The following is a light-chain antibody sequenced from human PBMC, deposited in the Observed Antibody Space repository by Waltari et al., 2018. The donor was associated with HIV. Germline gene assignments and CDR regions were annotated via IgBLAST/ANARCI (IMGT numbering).Light chain of an antibody. CDR3: PRGT. Sequence: DFVLTQSPASLAVSLGQRATITCRASESVSFLGINLIHWYQQKPGQPPKLLIYQASNEDTGVPARFSGSGSGTDFTLTINPVEANDSANYSCPRGTLGGGTKVEIK. V-gene: IGKV4-1*01. J-gene: IGKJ4*01. CDR1: ESVSFLGINL. CDR2: QAS.